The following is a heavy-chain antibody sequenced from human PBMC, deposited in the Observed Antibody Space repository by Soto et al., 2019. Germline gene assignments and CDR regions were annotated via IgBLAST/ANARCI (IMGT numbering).Heavy chain of an antibody. CDR2: ISAYNGNT. CDR1: GYTFTSYG. CDR3: ARDEMSKTYYDFWSGYYRAGNDAFDI. V-gene: IGHV1-18*04. Sequence: ASVKVSCKASGYTFTSYGISWERQAPGQGLEWMGWISAYNGNTNYAQKLQGRVTMTTDTSTSTAYMELRSLRSDDTAVYYCARDEMSKTYYDFWSGYYRAGNDAFDIWGQGTMVTVSS. D-gene: IGHD3-3*01. J-gene: IGHJ3*02.